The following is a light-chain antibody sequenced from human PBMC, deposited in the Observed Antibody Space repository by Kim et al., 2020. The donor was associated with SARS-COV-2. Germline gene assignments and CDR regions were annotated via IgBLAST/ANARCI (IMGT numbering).Light chain of an antibody. Sequence: ASVGDRVTVTCRASQSISNSLNWYQQKPGKAQKSLIYAADSLESGVASRFSGSGSGTDFTLTIYSLQPEDFATYYCQQSYSTPLTCGGGTKVDIK. J-gene: IGKJ4*01. CDR3: QQSYSTPLT. CDR1: QSISNS. CDR2: AAD. V-gene: IGKV1-39*01.